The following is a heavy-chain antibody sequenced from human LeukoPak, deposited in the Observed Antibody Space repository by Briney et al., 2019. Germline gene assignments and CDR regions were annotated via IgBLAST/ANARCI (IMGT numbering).Heavy chain of an antibody. J-gene: IGHJ4*02. V-gene: IGHV1-24*01. CDR3: ATMGRLDYDDYFDN. CDR2: FDPEDSET. D-gene: IGHD4-17*01. Sequence: ASVKVSCKVSGYTLTELSMHWVRQAPGKGLEWMGGFDPEDSETVYAQKFQGRVTMTEDTFKDTAYMELSSLRSEDTAVYYCATMGRLDYDDYFDNWGQGTLVTVSS. CDR1: GYTLTELS.